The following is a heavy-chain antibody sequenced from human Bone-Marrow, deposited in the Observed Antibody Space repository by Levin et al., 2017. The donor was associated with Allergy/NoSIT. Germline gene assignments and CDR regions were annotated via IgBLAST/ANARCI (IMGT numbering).Heavy chain of an antibody. CDR3: AREASAGIAAAGTGFDY. CDR1: GFTFSSYS. D-gene: IGHD6-13*01. V-gene: IGHV3-48*02. CDR2: ISSSSSTI. J-gene: IGHJ4*02. Sequence: LSLTCAASGFTFSSYSMNWVRQAPGKGLEWVSYISSSSSTIYYADSVKGRFTISRDNAKNSLYLQMNSLRDEDTAVYYCAREASAGIAAAGTGFDYWGQGTLVTVSS.